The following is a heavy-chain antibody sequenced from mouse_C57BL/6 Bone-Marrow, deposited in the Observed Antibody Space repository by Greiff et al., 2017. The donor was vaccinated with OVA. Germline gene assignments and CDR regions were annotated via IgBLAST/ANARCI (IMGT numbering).Heavy chain of an antibody. CDR2: IDPSDSST. CDR1: GYTFTSYW. Sequence: QVQLQQPGAELVRPGTSVKLSCKASGYTFTSYWMHWVKQRPGQGLEWIGVIDPSDSSTSYNQKFKGKATLTVDPSSSTAYMQLSSLTSEDSAVYYCAWPIYYGYDDYWGQGTTLTVSS. J-gene: IGHJ2*01. V-gene: IGHV1-59*01. D-gene: IGHD2-2*01. CDR3: AWPIYYGYDDY.